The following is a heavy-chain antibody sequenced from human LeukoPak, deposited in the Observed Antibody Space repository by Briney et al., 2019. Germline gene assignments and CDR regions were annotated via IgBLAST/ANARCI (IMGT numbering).Heavy chain of an antibody. V-gene: IGHV5-51*01. D-gene: IGHD3-9*01. Sequence: GESLKISCQGPGYSFTSYWSGWVRQMPGKGLEWMGIIYPGDSDTRYSPSSQGQVTISADKSISTAYLQWSSLKASDTAMYYGARHPPYDILTGIYIPGDYWGQGTLVTVSS. CDR3: ARHPPYDILTGIYIPGDY. CDR2: IYPGDSDT. J-gene: IGHJ4*02. CDR1: GYSFTSYW.